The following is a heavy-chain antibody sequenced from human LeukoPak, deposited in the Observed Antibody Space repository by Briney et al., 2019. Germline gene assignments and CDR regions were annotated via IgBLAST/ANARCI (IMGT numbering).Heavy chain of an antibody. CDR1: GYSISSGYY. D-gene: IGHD6-6*01. J-gene: IGHJ5*02. V-gene: IGHV4-38-2*01. CDR2: IYHSGST. CDR3: ARLSSLSFWFDP. Sequence: SETLSLTCAVSGYSISSGYYWGWIRQPPGKGLEWIGSIYHSGSTYYNPSLKSRVTISVDTSKNQFSLKLSSVTAADTAVYYCARLSSLSFWFDPWGQGTLVTVSS.